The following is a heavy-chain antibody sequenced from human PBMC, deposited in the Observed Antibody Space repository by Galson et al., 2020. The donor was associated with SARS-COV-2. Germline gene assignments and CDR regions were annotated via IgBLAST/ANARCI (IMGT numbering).Heavy chain of an antibody. J-gene: IGHJ6*02. CDR2: VSGPGGGT. D-gene: IGHD6-19*01. CDR1: GFAFSSYA. CDR3: AKAREQWLVSGFYYHMDV. V-gene: IGHV3-23*01. Sequence: TGGSLRLSCAASGFAFSSYAMSWVRQAPGKGLEWVSDVSGPGGGTYYADSVKGRFTISRDNSKNTLYLRMNSLRAEDTAVYHCAKAREQWLVSGFYYHMDVWGHGTTVTVSS.